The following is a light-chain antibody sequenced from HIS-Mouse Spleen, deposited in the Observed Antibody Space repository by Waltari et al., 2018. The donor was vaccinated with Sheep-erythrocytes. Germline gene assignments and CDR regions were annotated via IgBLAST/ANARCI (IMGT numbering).Light chain of an antibody. CDR1: SSDVGGYNY. J-gene: IGLJ3*02. CDR2: EVS. V-gene: IGLV2-14*01. Sequence: QSALTQPASVSGSPGQSITISSTGTSSDVGGYNYVSWYQQHPGKAPKLMIYEVSNRPSGVSNRFSGSKSGNTASLTISGLQAEDEADYYCCSYAGSSTPWVFGGGTKLTVL. CDR3: CSYAGSSTPWV.